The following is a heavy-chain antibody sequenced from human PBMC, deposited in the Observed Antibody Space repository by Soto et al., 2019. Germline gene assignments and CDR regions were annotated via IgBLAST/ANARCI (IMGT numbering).Heavy chain of an antibody. Sequence: LRLSCAASGFIFSDYSMNWVRQAPGKGLEWVSSISGSRGYIYYGDSVKGRFTISRDNAKNSVVLQMNNLRAEDTAVYYCARDWAAALDYWGPGTLVTVSS. CDR2: ISGSRGYI. V-gene: IGHV3-21*01. D-gene: IGHD6-13*01. J-gene: IGHJ4*02. CDR3: ARDWAAALDY. CDR1: GFIFSDYS.